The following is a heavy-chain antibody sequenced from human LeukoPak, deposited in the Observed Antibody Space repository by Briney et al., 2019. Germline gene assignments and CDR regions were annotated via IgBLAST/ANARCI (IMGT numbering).Heavy chain of an antibody. J-gene: IGHJ6*02. V-gene: IGHV3-73*01. CDR3: SRQTDTYCSRANCYVDNFYGLDV. Sequence: GGSLRLSCEASGFPFSGSATAWVRQAPGKGLEWVGRIRSRANSYVAQYQPSLIGRILISRDDSRDTAYLQMHSLSPADTAVYYCSRQTDTYCSRANCYVDNFYGLDVWGQGTRVTVSS. CDR1: GFPFSGSA. CDR2: IRSRANSYVA. D-gene: IGHD2-2*01.